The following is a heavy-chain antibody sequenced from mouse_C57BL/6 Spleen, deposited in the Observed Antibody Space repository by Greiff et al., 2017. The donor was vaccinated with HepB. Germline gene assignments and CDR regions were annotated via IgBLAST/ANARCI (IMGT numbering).Heavy chain of an antibody. CDR3: ASQGEIYYGSSYYFDY. CDR1: GYTFTSYW. CDR2: IDPSDSET. V-gene: IGHV1-52*01. Sequence: QVQLQQPGAELVRPGSSVKLSCKASGYTFTSYWMHWVKQRPIQGLEWIGNIDPSDSETHYNQKFKDKATLTVDKSSSTAYMQLSSLTSEDSAVYYCASQGEIYYGSSYYFDYWGQGTTLTVSS. J-gene: IGHJ2*01. D-gene: IGHD1-1*01.